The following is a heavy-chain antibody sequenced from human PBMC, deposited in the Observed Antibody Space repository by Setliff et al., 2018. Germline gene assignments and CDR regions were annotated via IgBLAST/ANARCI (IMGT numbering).Heavy chain of an antibody. CDR2: IYYSGST. J-gene: IGHJ4*02. Sequence: LSLTCTVSGGSISSSSYYWGWIRQPPGKGLEWIGSIYYSGSTYYNPSLKSRVSISLDTSKSQFSLRLSSLTAADTAVYYCARRDIVAQTSYDFWGMTDYWGQGTLVTVSS. V-gene: IGHV4-39*01. D-gene: IGHD5-12*01. CDR1: GGSISSSSYY. CDR3: ARRDIVAQTSYDFWGMTDY.